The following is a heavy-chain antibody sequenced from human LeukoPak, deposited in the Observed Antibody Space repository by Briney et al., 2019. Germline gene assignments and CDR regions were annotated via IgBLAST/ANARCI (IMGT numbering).Heavy chain of an antibody. CDR1: GFTFSNYE. V-gene: IGHV3-48*03. CDR2: ISSSGTTV. J-gene: IGHJ4*02. Sequence: GGSLRLPCAASGFTFSNYEMNWVRQAPGKGLEWISYISSSGTTVFYADSVRGRFTISRDNAKNSVYLQMNSLRGDDTAVYYCARDDLIEAPFDFWGQGTLVTVSS. CDR3: ARDDLIEAPFDF. D-gene: IGHD3-22*01.